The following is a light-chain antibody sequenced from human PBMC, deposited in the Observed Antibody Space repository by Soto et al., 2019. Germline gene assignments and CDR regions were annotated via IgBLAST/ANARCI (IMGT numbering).Light chain of an antibody. CDR3: QHYDGYPHT. CDR2: AAS. V-gene: IGKV1-16*01. Sequence: DIQMTQSPSSLSASVGDSVTITCRASQDINNFLAWFQQKPGKAPKFLIFAASSLHSGVPSRFSGSGSGTDFTLTISSLQAEDFGTYYCQHYDGYPHTFGQGTRLEIK. J-gene: IGKJ5*01. CDR1: QDINNF.